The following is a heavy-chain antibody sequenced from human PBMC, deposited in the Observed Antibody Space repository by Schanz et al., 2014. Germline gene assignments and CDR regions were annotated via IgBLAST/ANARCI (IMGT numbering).Heavy chain of an antibody. CDR2: IKPTGGST. V-gene: IGHV1-46*02. CDR3: APSNYLPYLDY. D-gene: IGHD4-4*01. J-gene: IGHJ4*02. CDR1: GYNFNRFY. Sequence: QVQLVQSGAEVKKPGASVRVSCKAYGYNFNRFYVHWVRQAPGQGLEWMGVIKPTGGSTSYAQKFQGRVTMTRDTSTNTVYMELSSLRSEDTAVYYCAPSNYLPYLDYWGQGTLVTVSS.